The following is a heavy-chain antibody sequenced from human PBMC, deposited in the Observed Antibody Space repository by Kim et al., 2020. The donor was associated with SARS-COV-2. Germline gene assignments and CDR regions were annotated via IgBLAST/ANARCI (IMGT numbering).Heavy chain of an antibody. D-gene: IGHD3-22*01. CDR2: IYTSGST. CDR1: GGSISSYY. Sequence: SETLSLTCTVSGGSISSYYWSWIRQPAGKGLEWIGRIYTSGSTNYNPSLKSRVTMSVDTSKNQFSLKLSSVTAADTAVYYCARERSAEGYYDSSGLDYWGQGTLVTVSS. J-gene: IGHJ4*02. V-gene: IGHV4-4*07. CDR3: ARERSAEGYYDSSGLDY.